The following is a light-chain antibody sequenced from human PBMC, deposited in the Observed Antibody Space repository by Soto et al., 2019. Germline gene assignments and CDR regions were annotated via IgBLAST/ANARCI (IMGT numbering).Light chain of an antibody. CDR3: CSNAGTRTV. V-gene: IGLV2-23*01. CDR2: EDS. Sequence: QLVLTQPASVSGSPGQSITISCTGISSDVGSSKFVSWYQQHPGKAPKLMIYEDSRPSGVSDRFSGSKSGNTASLTISGLQAEDEGDYYCCSNAGTRTVFGGGTKLTVL. CDR1: SSDVGSSKF. J-gene: IGLJ3*02.